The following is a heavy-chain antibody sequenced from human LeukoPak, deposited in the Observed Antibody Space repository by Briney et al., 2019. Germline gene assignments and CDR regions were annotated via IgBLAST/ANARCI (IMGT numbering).Heavy chain of an antibody. CDR1: GFTFSSYA. V-gene: IGHV3-23*01. CDR2: ISGSGGST. J-gene: IGHJ6*02. D-gene: IGHD2-2*01. CDR3: AKVSSTSPFGYYYYGMDV. Sequence: GGSLRLSCAASGFTFSSYAMSWVRQAPGKGLEWVSAISGSGGSTYHADSVKGRFTISRDNSKNTLYLQMNSLRAEDTAVYYCAKVSSTSPFGYYYYGMDVWGQGTTVTVSS.